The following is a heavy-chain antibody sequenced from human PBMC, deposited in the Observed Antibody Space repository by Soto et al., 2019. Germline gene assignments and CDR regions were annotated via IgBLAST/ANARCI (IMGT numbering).Heavy chain of an antibody. V-gene: IGHV3-33*01. Sequence: GGSLRLSCAASGFTFSSYGMHWVRQAPGKGLEWVAVIWYDGSNKYYADSVKGRFTISRDNSKNTLYLQMNSLRAEDTAVYYCARDFREETTYYYYYYGMDVWGQGTTVTVSS. CDR1: GFTFSSYG. CDR3: ARDFREETTYYYYYYGMDV. J-gene: IGHJ6*02. D-gene: IGHD3-10*01. CDR2: IWYDGSNK.